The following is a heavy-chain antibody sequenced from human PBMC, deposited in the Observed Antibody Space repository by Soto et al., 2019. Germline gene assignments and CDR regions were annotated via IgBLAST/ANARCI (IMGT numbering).Heavy chain of an antibody. J-gene: IGHJ4*02. V-gene: IGHV3-23*01. CDR3: AKGRSGWPGHFDY. CDR1: GFTFSSYA. CDR2: ISGSGGST. Sequence: PGGSLRLSGAASGFTFSSYAMSWVRQAPGKGLEWVSAISGSGGSTYYADSVKGRFTISRDNSKNTLYLQMNSLRAEDTAVYYCAKGRSGWPGHFDYWGQGTLVTVSS. D-gene: IGHD6-19*01.